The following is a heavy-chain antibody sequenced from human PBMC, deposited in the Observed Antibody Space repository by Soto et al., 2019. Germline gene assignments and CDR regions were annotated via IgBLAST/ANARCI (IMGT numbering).Heavy chain of an antibody. CDR1: GYTFTSYD. D-gene: IGHD2-15*01. J-gene: IGHJ3*02. Sequence: ASVKVSCKASGYTFTSYDINWVRQATGQGLEWMGWMNPNSGNTGYAQKFQGRVTMTRNTSISTAYMELSSLRSEDKAVYYCARDLEYCSGGSCYSGAFNIWGQGKMVTVS. V-gene: IGHV1-8*01. CDR2: MNPNSGNT. CDR3: ARDLEYCSGGSCYSGAFNI.